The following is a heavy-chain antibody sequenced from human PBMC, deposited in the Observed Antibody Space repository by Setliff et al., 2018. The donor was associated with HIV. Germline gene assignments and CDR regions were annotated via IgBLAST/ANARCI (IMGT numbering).Heavy chain of an antibody. D-gene: IGHD2-2*01. Sequence: ASVKVSCRASGYTFTSYYMHWVRQAPGQGLEWMGIINPSGGSTSYAQKFQGRVTMTRDTSTSTVYMELSSLRSEDTAVYYCARAQGYCSSTSCYFQDLFDPWGQGTLVTVSS. CDR1: GYTFTSYY. V-gene: IGHV1-46*01. J-gene: IGHJ5*02. CDR2: INPSGGST. CDR3: ARAQGYCSSTSCYFQDLFDP.